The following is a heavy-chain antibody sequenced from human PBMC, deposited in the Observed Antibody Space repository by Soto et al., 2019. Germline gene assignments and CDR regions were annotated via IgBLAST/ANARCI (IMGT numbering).Heavy chain of an antibody. V-gene: IGHV3-7*01. CDR3: ARELGYCSGGRCSNYYFDY. CDR1: GFTFSSYW. Sequence: EVQLVESGGGLVQPGGSLRLSCAASGFTFSSYWRSWVRQAPGKGLEWVANIKQDGSEKYYVDSVKGRFTISRDNAKNSLYLQMNSLRAEDTAVYYCARELGYCSGGRCSNYYFDYWGQGTLVTVSS. D-gene: IGHD2-15*01. J-gene: IGHJ4*02. CDR2: IKQDGSEK.